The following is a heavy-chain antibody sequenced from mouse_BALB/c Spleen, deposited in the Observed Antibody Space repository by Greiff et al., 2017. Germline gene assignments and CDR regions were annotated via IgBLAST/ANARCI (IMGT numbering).Heavy chain of an antibody. CDR2: IWAGGST. Sequence: VQLQQSGPGLVAPSQSLSITCTVSGFSLTSYGVHWVRQPPGKGLEWLGVIWAGGSTNYNSALMSRLSISKDNSKSQVFLKMNSLQTDDTAMYYCARDDYRYGGGAMDYWGQGTSVTVSS. CDR1: GFSLTSYG. V-gene: IGHV2-9*02. J-gene: IGHJ4*01. CDR3: ARDDYRYGGGAMDY. D-gene: IGHD2-14*01.